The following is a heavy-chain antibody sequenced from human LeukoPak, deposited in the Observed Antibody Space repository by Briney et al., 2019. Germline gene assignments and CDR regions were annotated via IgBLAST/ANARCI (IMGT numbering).Heavy chain of an antibody. D-gene: IGHD4-23*01. J-gene: IGHJ4*02. Sequence: ASVKVSCKASGCTFTSYAMNWVRQAPGQGLEWMGWINTNTGNPTYAQGFTGRFVFSLDTSVSTAYLQISSLKAEDTAVYYCARLSYGGNLLYYFDYWGQGTLVTVSS. CDR1: GCTFTSYA. CDR3: ARLSYGGNLLYYFDY. CDR2: INTNTGNP. V-gene: IGHV7-4-1*02.